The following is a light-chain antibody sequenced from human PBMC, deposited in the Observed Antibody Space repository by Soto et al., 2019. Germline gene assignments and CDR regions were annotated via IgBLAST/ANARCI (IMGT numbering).Light chain of an antibody. CDR2: SNN. Sequence: QSVLTQPPSASGTPGQRGTISGSGSRSNIGSNTGNWYQQLPGTAPKLLFYSNNQRPSGVPDRFSGSKSGTSASLAISGLQSEDEADYYCAAWDDSLNGPVFGGGTQLTVL. CDR3: AAWDDSLNGPV. V-gene: IGLV1-44*01. J-gene: IGLJ3*02. CDR1: RSNIGSNT.